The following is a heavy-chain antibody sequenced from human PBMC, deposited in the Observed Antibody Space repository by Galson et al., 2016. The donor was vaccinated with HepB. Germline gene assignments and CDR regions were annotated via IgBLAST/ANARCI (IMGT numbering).Heavy chain of an antibody. D-gene: IGHD3-16*02. V-gene: IGHV1-46*01. Sequence: SVKVSCKASGYTFTSYYMNWVRQAPGQGLEWMGLINPSGGGTNYAQNFRGRVTMTRDTSTNTVYMELSSLRSDDTAVYYCASALPFRLGELSSRGIDYWGQGTLVTVS. J-gene: IGHJ4*02. CDR3: ASALPFRLGELSSRGIDY. CDR1: GYTFTSYY. CDR2: INPSGGGT.